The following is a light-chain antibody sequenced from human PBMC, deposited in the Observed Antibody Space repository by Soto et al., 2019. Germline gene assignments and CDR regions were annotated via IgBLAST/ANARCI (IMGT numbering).Light chain of an antibody. CDR3: QQYATLWT. CDR2: HAS. Sequence: DIQMTQSPSTLSASVGDRVTITCRASQSFSRWLAWYQQRPGKAPKLLIYHASALESGVPSRFSASASGTEFTLCVTRLQPDDIANYYCQQYATLWTFGQGTKVEIK. V-gene: IGKV1-5*01. J-gene: IGKJ1*01. CDR1: QSFSRW.